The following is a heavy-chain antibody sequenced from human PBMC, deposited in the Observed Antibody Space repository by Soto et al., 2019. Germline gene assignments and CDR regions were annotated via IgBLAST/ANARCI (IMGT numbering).Heavy chain of an antibody. CDR2: ISGSGGST. CDR1: GFTFSSYA. V-gene: IGHV3-23*01. J-gene: IGHJ6*02. CDR3: EKECEATYYYGLDV. Sequence: HPGGSLRLSCAASGFTFSSYAMSWVRQAPGKGLEWVSAISGSGGSTYYADSVKGRFTISRDNSKNTLYLQMNSLRAEDTAVYYCEKECEATYYYGLDVWGQGTTVTVSS.